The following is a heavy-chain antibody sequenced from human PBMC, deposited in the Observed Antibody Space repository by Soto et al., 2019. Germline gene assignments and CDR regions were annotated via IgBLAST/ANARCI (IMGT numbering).Heavy chain of an antibody. Sequence: SETLSLTCTVSGGSVNSGNYYWSWIRQAPGKGLEWIGYIYYSGTTNYNPSLMGRVTISIDKSKSQFALNLRSVTAADTAIYYCARALYGDLYNWVDPWGQGTLVTVSS. CDR3: ARALYGDLYNWVDP. D-gene: IGHD4-17*01. CDR1: GGSVNSGNYY. J-gene: IGHJ5*02. CDR2: IYYSGTT. V-gene: IGHV4-61*01.